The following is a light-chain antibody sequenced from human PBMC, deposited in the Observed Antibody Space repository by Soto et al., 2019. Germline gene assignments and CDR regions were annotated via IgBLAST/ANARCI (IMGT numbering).Light chain of an antibody. CDR2: AAS. V-gene: IGKV1-39*01. CDR1: QSIYNY. Sequence: DIQMTQSPSSLSASVGDRVTITCRASQSIYNYLNWYQQKPGKAPKLLIYAASSLQSGVPSRLSGSGSGTDFTLTISSLQPEDFATYYGQQSYSTPVTFGQGTKLEIK. J-gene: IGKJ2*01. CDR3: QQSYSTPVT.